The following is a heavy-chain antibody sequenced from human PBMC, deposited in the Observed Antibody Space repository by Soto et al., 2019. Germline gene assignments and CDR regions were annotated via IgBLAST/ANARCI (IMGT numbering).Heavy chain of an antibody. V-gene: IGHV3-66*01. CDR3: ARTIGGASSLNFDY. CDR2: IYTGGLT. J-gene: IGHJ4*02. CDR1: GFIVSSNY. Sequence: EVQLVESGGALVQPGGSLRLSCAASGFIVSSNYMNWVRQAPGKGLEWVSVIYTGGLTSYADSVKGRFTISRDSSKNTLYLQMNSLRTEDTAVYYCARTIGGASSLNFDYWGQGTLVSVSS. D-gene: IGHD2-15*01.